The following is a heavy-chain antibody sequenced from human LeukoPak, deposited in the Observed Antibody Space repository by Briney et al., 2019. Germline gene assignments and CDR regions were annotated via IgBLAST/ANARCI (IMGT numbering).Heavy chain of an antibody. CDR2: VISEGTST. CDR3: ARVTAGNYYYGMDV. J-gene: IGHJ6*02. D-gene: IGHD6-13*01. V-gene: IGHV3-74*01. CDR1: GFTFSSYW. Sequence: GGSLRLSCVASGFTFSSYWMHWVRHAPGKGLVWVSRVISEGTSTSYADSVKGRFTISRDNAKHTLYLQMNSLRAEDTAVYYCARVTAGNYYYGMDVWGQGTTVTVSS.